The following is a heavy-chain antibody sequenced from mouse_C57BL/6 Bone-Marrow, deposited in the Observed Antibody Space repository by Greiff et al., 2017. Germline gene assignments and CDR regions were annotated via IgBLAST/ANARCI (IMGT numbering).Heavy chain of an antibody. Sequence: EVHLVESGGGLVQPGGSLKLSCAASGIDFSRYWMSWVRRAPGKGLEWIGEINPDSSTINYAPSLKDKFIISRDNAKNTLYLQMSKVRSEDTALYYWASPYGSSSYWYFDVWGTGTTVIVSS. CDR1: GIDFSRYW. J-gene: IGHJ1*03. D-gene: IGHD1-1*01. CDR3: ASPYGSSSYWYFDV. CDR2: INPDSSTI. V-gene: IGHV4-1*01.